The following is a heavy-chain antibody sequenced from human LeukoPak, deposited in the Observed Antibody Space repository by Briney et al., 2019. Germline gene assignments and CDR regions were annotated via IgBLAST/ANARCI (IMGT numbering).Heavy chain of an antibody. J-gene: IGHJ4*02. CDR2: IKEDGSEK. CDR3: ARKDSSPRTFDY. V-gene: IGHV3-7*01. Sequence: GGYLRRSCAASGISFSNYWMSWVRQAPGKGLEWVANIKEDGSEKNYVDSVKGRFTISRDNAKNSLYLQMNSLRAEDTAVYYCARKDSSPRTFDYWGQGTLVTVSS. D-gene: IGHD3-22*01. CDR1: GISFSNYW.